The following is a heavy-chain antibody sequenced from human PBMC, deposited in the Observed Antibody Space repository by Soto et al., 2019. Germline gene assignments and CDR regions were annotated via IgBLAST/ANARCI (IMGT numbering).Heavy chain of an antibody. V-gene: IGHV4-31*03. Sequence: PSETLSLTCTVSGGSISSGGYYWSWIRQHPGKGLEWIGYIYYSGSTYYNPSLKSRVTISVDTSKNQFSLKLSSVTAADTAVYYCARVGAGYGTKPYYYHGIDVWGQGTTVNVSS. CDR1: GGSISSGGYY. CDR3: ARVGAGYGTKPYYYHGIDV. D-gene: IGHD6-13*01. CDR2: IYYSGST. J-gene: IGHJ6*02.